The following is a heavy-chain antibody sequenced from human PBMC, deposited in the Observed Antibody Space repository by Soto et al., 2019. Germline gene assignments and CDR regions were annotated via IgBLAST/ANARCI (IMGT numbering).Heavy chain of an antibody. D-gene: IGHD3-3*01. J-gene: IGHJ3*02. Sequence: GSLRLSCAASGFTVSSNYMSWVRQAPGKGLEWVSVIYSGGSTYYADSVKGRFTISRDNSKNTLYLQMNSLRAEDSAVYYCARIMLRNYDCWSDAFDIWGQGTMVTVSS. V-gene: IGHV3-53*01. CDR1: GFTVSSNY. CDR2: IYSGGST. CDR3: ARIMLRNYDCWSDAFDI.